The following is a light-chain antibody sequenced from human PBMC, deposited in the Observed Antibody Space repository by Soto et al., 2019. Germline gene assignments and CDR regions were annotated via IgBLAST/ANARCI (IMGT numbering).Light chain of an antibody. CDR2: EVS. CDR1: SSDVGSYKF. CDR3: CSYAGSDSGV. V-gene: IGLV2-23*02. J-gene: IGLJ3*02. Sequence: QSALTQPASVSGSPGQSITISCTGTSSDVGSYKFVSWYQQHPGKAPNLMIYEVSKRPSGVSNRFSGSKSGNTASLTISGLQAGDEADYYCCSYAGSDSGVFGGGTQLTVL.